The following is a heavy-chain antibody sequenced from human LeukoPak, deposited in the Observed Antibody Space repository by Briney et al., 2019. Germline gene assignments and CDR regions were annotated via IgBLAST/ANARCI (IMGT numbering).Heavy chain of an antibody. CDR2: ISWNSGSI. CDR1: GFTFDDYA. Sequence: GGSLRLSCAASGFTFDDYAMHWVRQAPGKGLEWVSGISWNSGSIGYADSVKGRFTISRDNAKNSLYLQMNSLRAEDTALYYCAKAVAGEDSHYYYGMDVWGQGTTVTVSS. J-gene: IGHJ6*02. CDR3: AKAVAGEDSHYYYGMDV. V-gene: IGHV3-9*01. D-gene: IGHD6-19*01.